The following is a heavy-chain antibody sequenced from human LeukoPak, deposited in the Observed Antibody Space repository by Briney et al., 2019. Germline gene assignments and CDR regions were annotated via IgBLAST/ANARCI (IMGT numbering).Heavy chain of an antibody. Sequence: PGGSLRLSCAASGFTFSSCSMNWVRQAPGKGLEWVSSISSSSSYIYYADSVKGRFTISRDNAKNSLYLQMSSLRAEDTAVYYCAREGAVAGQSSPFDYWGQGTLVTVSS. CDR3: AREGAVAGQSSPFDY. J-gene: IGHJ4*02. CDR2: ISSSSSYI. V-gene: IGHV3-21*01. D-gene: IGHD6-19*01. CDR1: GFTFSSCS.